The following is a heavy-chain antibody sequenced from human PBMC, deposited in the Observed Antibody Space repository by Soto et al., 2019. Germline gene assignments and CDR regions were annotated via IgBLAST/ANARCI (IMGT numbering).Heavy chain of an antibody. CDR3: AKSFGGVIDAFDI. J-gene: IGHJ3*02. V-gene: IGHV3-23*01. Sequence: GSLRLSCAASGFTFSSYAMSWVRQAPGKGLEWVSAISGSGGSTYYADFVKGRFTISRDNSKNTLYLQMNSLRAEDTAVYYCAKSFGGVIDAFDIWGQGTMVTVSS. D-gene: IGHD3-16*02. CDR1: GFTFSSYA. CDR2: ISGSGGST.